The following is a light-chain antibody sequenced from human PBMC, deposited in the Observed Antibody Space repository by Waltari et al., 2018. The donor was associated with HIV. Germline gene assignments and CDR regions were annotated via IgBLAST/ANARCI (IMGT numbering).Light chain of an antibody. Sequence: QPVLTRPPSVSEAPRQTVTISCSGSSSNHGHNAVTWYQQLPGTAPKLLIYDNYRLSSGVSDRFSGSKSGTSASLGISGLQSGDEADYYCGAWDSSLHGVVFGGGTKLTVL. CDR3: GAWDSSLHGVV. J-gene: IGLJ3*02. CDR2: DNY. CDR1: SSNHGHNA. V-gene: IGLV1-36*01.